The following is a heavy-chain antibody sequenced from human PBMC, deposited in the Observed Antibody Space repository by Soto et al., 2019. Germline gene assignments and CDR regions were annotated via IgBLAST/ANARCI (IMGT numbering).Heavy chain of an antibody. Sequence: ASVKVSCKASGYTFTSYGIHWVRQAPGQRLEWMGWINAANGDTKYSPKFQGRVTITRDTSASTAYMELSSLRSEDTAVYYCVRRHVSATGIDWFDPRARQPWSPSP. CDR2: INAANGDT. V-gene: IGHV1-3*01. CDR1: GYTFTSYG. J-gene: IGHJ5*02. D-gene: IGHD6-13*01. CDR3: VRRHVSATGIDWFDP.